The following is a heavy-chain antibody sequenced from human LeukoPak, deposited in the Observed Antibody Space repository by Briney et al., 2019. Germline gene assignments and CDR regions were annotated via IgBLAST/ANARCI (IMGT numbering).Heavy chain of an antibody. CDR2: IIPIFGTA. J-gene: IGHJ4*02. D-gene: IGHD3-10*01. V-gene: IGHV1-69*05. CDR3: ARGRDNTMVRGDLDY. CDR1: GGTFSSYA. Sequence: SVKVSCKASGGTFSSYAISWVRQAPGQGLEWMGGIIPIFGTANYAQKFQGRVTITTDESTSTAYMELSSLRSEDTAVYYCARGRDNTMVRGDLDYWGQGTLVTVSS.